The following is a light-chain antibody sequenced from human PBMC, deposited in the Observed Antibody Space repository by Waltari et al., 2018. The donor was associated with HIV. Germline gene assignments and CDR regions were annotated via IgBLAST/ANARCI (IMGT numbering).Light chain of an antibody. CDR2: EVS. V-gene: IGLV2-8*01. Sequence: QSALTQPPSASGSPGQSVTISCTGTRRYIGGYNYVSWYQQHPGKAPKLMIYEVSKRPSGVPDRFSGSKSGNTASLTVSGLQAEDEADYYCSSFAGSNNLGVFGGVTKLTVL. CDR3: SSFAGSNNLGV. J-gene: IGLJ3*02. CDR1: RRYIGGYNY.